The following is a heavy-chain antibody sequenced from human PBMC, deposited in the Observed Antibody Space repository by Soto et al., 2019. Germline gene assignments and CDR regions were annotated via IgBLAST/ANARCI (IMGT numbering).Heavy chain of an antibody. Sequence: QVQLVESGGGVVQPGRSLRLSCAASGFTFSSYAIHWVRQTPGKGLEWVVVISYDGSNKYYADSVKGRFTISRDNSLNXXYLQMNSLRAGDTAVYYCAREGKEHSSGYFGYFDLWGRGTLVTVSS. V-gene: IGHV3-30-3*01. D-gene: IGHD3-22*01. CDR2: ISYDGSNK. CDR1: GFTFSSYA. CDR3: AREGKEHSSGYFGYFDL. J-gene: IGHJ2*01.